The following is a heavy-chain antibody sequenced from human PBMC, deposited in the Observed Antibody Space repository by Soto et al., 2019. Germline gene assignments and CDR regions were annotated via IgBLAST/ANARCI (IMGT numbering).Heavy chain of an antibody. CDR3: ARDWGISDYSYGMDV. D-gene: IGHD3-16*01. CDR1: GYTFTSYG. J-gene: IGHJ6*02. CDR2: ISAYNGNT. Sequence: QVQLVQSGAEVKKPGASVKVCCKASGYTFTSYGISWVRQAPGQGLEWMGWISAYNGNTNYAQKLQGRVTMTTDTPTSTDYMELRSLRSDDTAVYYCARDWGISDYSYGMDVWGQGTTVTVSS. V-gene: IGHV1-18*01.